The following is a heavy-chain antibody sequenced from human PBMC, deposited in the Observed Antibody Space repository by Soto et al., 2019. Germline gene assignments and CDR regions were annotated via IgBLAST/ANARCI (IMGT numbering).Heavy chain of an antibody. J-gene: IGHJ6*02. CDR3: ARRYCASDNCPLFYYFVDL. CDR1: GGTFNKFA. D-gene: IGHD2-21*02. Sequence: SVKVSCKASGGTFNKFAFSWGRQAPGQGFEWMGGIIPVFRSANYAQRFRGRITITADEYTSTVYLYLNDLRSDDTAVYYCARRYCASDNCPLFYYFVDLWGLGTTVTVSS. V-gene: IGHV1-69*13. CDR2: IIPVFRSA.